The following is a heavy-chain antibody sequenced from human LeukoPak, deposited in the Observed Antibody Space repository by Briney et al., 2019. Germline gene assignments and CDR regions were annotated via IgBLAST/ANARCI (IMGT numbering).Heavy chain of an antibody. CDR1: GGSISRGPYY. CDR2: IYTSGNT. J-gene: IGHJ6*03. Sequence: SETLSLTCTVSGGSISRGPYYWSWIRQPAGKGLEWYGHIYTSGNTKYNPSLKSRVPISADTSKNQFSLKLSSVTAADTAVYYCATTYSSWYYYYMDVWGKGTTVTVSS. CDR3: ATTYSSWYYYYMDV. D-gene: IGHD2-21*01. V-gene: IGHV4-61*09.